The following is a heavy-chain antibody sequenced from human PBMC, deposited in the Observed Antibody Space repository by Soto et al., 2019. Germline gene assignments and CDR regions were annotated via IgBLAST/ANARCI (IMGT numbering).Heavy chain of an antibody. CDR3: TNLALSGFDTFDP. V-gene: IGHV3-23*01. CDR1: GFTFSSYA. CDR2: IGGSGGST. D-gene: IGHD3-10*01. J-gene: IGHJ5*02. Sequence: PGGSLRLSGAASGFTFSSYAMSWVRQAPGRGLEWVSAIGGSGGSTYYADSVKGRCTISRDNSKNTLYLQMNSLRAQDTAVYYCTNLALSGFDTFDPWAQGTLVTVSP.